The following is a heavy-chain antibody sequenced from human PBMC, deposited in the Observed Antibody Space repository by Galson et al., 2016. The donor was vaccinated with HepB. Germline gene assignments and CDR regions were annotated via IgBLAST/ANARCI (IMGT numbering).Heavy chain of an antibody. Sequence: SLRLSCAASGFTFRNYGTHWVRQAPGKGLEWVAAIWYDGNNKYYADSVKGRFTISRDNSKNTLYLQMNSLRVEDTAVHFCVKDLGGAGWLQSGRITYYGMDVWGQGTTVTVSS. CDR1: GFTFRNYG. CDR3: VKDLGGAGWLQSGRITYYGMDV. CDR2: IWYDGNNK. D-gene: IGHD5-24*01. J-gene: IGHJ6*02. V-gene: IGHV3-33*06.